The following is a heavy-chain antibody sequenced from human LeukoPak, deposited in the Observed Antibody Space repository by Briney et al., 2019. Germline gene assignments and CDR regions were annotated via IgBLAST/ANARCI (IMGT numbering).Heavy chain of an antibody. CDR2: IDRAGSIDT. D-gene: IGHD1-1*01. CDR1: GFAFSTYV. J-gene: IGHJ4*02. Sequence: GGSLRLSCAASGFAFSTYVMKWVRQAPGKGLQWISTIDRAGSIDTHYAEAVKGRFTISRDNSKNTLYLQINSLRAEDTAVYYCAIDVQDDLDYWGQGTQVTVSS. CDR3: AIDVQDDLDY. V-gene: IGHV3-23*01.